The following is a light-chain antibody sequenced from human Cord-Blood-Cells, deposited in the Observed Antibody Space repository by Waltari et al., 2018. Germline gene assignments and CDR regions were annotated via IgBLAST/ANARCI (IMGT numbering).Light chain of an antibody. CDR2: DVS. J-gene: IGLJ1*01. CDR1: SSDVGGYNY. V-gene: IGLV2-11*01. CDR3: CSYAGSYV. Sequence: QSALTQPRPVSGSPGQSVTISCTGNSSDVGGYNYVSGYQQHPGKAPKLLIYDVSKRPSGVPDRFSGSKSGNTASLTISGLQAEDEADYYCCSYAGSYVFGTGTKVTVL.